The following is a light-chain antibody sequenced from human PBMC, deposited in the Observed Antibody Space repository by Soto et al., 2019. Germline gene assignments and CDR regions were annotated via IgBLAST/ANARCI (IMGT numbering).Light chain of an antibody. CDR2: EVN. V-gene: IGLV2-23*02. J-gene: IGLJ3*02. CDR1: RSDVGNYNL. Sequence: QSVLTQPASVSGSPGQSITISCTGTRSDVGNYNLVSWYQQHPGKAPKLMIYEVNNRPSGFSNRFSGSKSGNTASLTISGLQAEDEADYYCCSYAGSDTWAFGGGTKLTVL. CDR3: CSYAGSDTWA.